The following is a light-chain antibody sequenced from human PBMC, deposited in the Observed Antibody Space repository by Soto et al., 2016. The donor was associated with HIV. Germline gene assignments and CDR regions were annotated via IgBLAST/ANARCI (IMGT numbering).Light chain of an antibody. CDR3: QQSYSTLFT. Sequence: DIQMTQSPSSLSASVGDRVTITCRASQSISSYLNWYQQKPGKAPKLLIYAASSLQSGVPSRFSGSGSGTDFTLTISSLQPEDFATYYCQQSYSTLFTFGQGHDWRLN. J-gene: IGKJ5*01. CDR2: AAS. CDR1: QSISSY. V-gene: IGKV1-39*01.